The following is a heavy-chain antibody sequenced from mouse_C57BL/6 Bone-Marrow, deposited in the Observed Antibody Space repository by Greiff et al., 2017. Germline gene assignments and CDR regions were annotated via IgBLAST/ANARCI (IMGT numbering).Heavy chain of an antibody. CDR3: ARHEGGPDYFDY. V-gene: IGHV1-62-2*01. J-gene: IGHJ2*01. CDR2: FYPGSGSI. Sequence: QVHVKQSGAELVKPGASVKLSCKASGYTFTEYTIHWVKQRSGQGLEWIGWFYPGSGSIKYNEKFKDKATLTADKSSSTVYMELSRLTSEDSAVYFCARHEGGPDYFDYWGQGTTLTVSS. CDR1: GYTFTEYT.